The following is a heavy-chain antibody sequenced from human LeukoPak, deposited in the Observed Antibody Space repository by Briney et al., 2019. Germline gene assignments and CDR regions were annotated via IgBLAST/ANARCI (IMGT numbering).Heavy chain of an antibody. CDR2: IYYSGST. V-gene: IGHV4-59*01. D-gene: IGHD6-19*01. J-gene: IGHJ4*02. Sequence: SETLSLTCTVSGGSISSYYWSWIRQPPGKGLEWIGYIYYSGSTNYNPSLKSRVTISVDTSKNQFSLKLSSVTAADTAVYYCARVSSGRYYFDYWGQGTLVTVSS. CDR1: GGSISSYY. CDR3: ARVSSGRYYFDY.